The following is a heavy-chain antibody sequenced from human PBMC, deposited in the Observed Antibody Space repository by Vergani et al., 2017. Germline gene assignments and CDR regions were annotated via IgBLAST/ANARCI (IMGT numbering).Heavy chain of an antibody. CDR3: ARDEIAATGTAGAYDI. J-gene: IGHJ3*02. CDR1: GGTFSTYG. Sequence: QVHLVQSGAEVKKPGSSVKVSCKASGGTFSTYGINWVRQAPGQGLEWMGGITPFFRTPKYAQKFQGRVTITAHESTTTVYMELRSLRSEDTGIYYCARDEIAATGTAGAYDIWGQGTMVTVSS. CDR2: ITPFFRTP. V-gene: IGHV1-69*01. D-gene: IGHD6-13*01.